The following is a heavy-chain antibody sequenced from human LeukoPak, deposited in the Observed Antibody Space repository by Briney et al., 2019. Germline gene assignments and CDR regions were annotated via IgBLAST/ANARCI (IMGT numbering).Heavy chain of an antibody. CDR2: IWYDGSNK. CDR3: ARDRHLYYDYVWGSYRHFDY. Sequence: PGGSLRLSCAASGFTFSSYGMHWVRQAPGKGLEWVAVIWYDGSNKYYADSVKGRFTISRDNSKNTLYLQMNSLRAEDTAVYYCARDRHLYYDYVWGSYRHFDYWGQGTLVTVSS. CDR1: GFTFSSYG. J-gene: IGHJ4*02. D-gene: IGHD3-16*02. V-gene: IGHV3-33*01.